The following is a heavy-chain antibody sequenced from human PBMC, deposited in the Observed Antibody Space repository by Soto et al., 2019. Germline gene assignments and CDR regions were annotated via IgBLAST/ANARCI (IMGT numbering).Heavy chain of an antibody. CDR2: INPSGGST. V-gene: IGHV1-46*01. D-gene: IGHD6-19*01. Sequence: SCKASGYTFTSYYMHWVRQAPGQGLEWMGIINPSGGSTSYAQKFQGRVTMTRDTSTSTVYMELSSLRSEDTAVYYCARDHRPPSIAVAGTRGWFDTWGQGTLVNVSS. CDR1: GYTFTSYY. CDR3: ARDHRPPSIAVAGTRGWFDT. J-gene: IGHJ5*02.